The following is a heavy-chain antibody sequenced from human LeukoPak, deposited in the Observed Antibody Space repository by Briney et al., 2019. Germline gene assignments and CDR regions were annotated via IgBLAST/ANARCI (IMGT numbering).Heavy chain of an antibody. CDR3: ARYYYGSGSYNSVDWFDP. Sequence: SQTLSLTCAVSGGSISSDGYSWIWIPQPPGKGLEWVGYIYHSGNTYYNPSLKSRITISVDRSKNQFSLKLSSVTAADTAVYYCARYYYGSGSYNSVDWFDPWGQGTLVTVSS. D-gene: IGHD3-10*01. CDR1: GGSISSDGYS. J-gene: IGHJ5*02. V-gene: IGHV4-30-2*01. CDR2: IYHSGNT.